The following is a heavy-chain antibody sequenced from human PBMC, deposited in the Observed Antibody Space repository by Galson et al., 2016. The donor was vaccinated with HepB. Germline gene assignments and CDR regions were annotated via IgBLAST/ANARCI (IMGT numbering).Heavy chain of an antibody. V-gene: IGHV5-51*01. CDR3: ARPKTTWRGGYYDSTVDDAFDI. Sequence: QSGAEVKKPGESLKISCEGSGYIFTAFWIGWVRQMPGKGLEWVGIIYPADSDTRYNPSLQGQVTISADTSIRTAYLQWGSLKASDTAIYYCARPKTTWRGGYYDSTVDDAFDIWGQVTMVTVSS. D-gene: IGHD3-22*01. J-gene: IGHJ3*02. CDR2: IYPADSDT. CDR1: GYIFTAFW.